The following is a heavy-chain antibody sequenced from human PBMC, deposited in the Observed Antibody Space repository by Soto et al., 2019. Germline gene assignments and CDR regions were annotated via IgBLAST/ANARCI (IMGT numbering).Heavy chain of an antibody. CDR2: ISGSGGST. CDR1: GFTFDDYG. D-gene: IGHD3-22*01. Sequence: PGGSLRLSCAASGFTFDDYGMSWVRQAPGKGLEWVSGISGSGGSTGYADSVKGRFTISRDNSKNTLYLQMDSLRDEDTAVYYCAKDSPMIVVADAFDIWGQGTMVTVSS. V-gene: IGHV3-20*04. J-gene: IGHJ3*02. CDR3: AKDSPMIVVADAFDI.